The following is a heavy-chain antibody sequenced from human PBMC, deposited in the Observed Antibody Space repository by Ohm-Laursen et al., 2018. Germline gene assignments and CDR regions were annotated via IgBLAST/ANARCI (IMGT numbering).Heavy chain of an antibody. CDR2: INISGST. D-gene: IGHD3-22*01. J-gene: IGHJ6*02. V-gene: IGHV4-4*07. CDR1: GGSISSYY. CDR3: ARHYYEASGMDV. Sequence: SETLSLTCTISGGSISSYYWSWIRQPAGKGLEWIGRINISGSTNYNPSLKSRVTMSVDTSKNQFSLKLSSVTAADTAVYYCARHYYEASGMDVWGQGTTVTVSS.